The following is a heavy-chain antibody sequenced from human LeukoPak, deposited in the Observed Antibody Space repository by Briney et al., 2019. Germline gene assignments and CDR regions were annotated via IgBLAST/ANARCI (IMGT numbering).Heavy chain of an antibody. CDR1: GYTFTSYD. J-gene: IGHJ6*02. V-gene: IGHV1-8*01. CDR2: MNPNSGKT. D-gene: IGHD2/OR15-2a*01. CDR3: ARHPRHYVPMDV. Sequence: ASVKVSFKASGYTFTSYDIYWGRQPTGPGHEWMGWMNPNSGKTGYAQKFQGRVTMTRNTSISTAYIELSSLRSEDTAVYYCARHPRHYVPMDVLGQGTTVTVSS.